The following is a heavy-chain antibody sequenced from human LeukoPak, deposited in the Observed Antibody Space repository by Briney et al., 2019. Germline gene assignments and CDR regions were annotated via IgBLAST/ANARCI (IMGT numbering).Heavy chain of an antibody. CDR2: ISSNGGST. Sequence: GGSLRLSCSASGFTFSSYAMHWVRQAQGKGLEYVSAISSNGGSTYYADSVKGRFTISRDNSKNTLYLQMSSLRAEDTAVYYCVKDHPEGYFDYWGQGTLVTVSS. J-gene: IGHJ4*02. V-gene: IGHV3-64D*06. CDR3: VKDHPEGYFDY. CDR1: GFTFSSYA.